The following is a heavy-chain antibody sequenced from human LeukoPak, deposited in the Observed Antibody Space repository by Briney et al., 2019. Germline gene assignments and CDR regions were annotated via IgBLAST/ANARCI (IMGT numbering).Heavy chain of an antibody. Sequence: SETLSLTCTVSGGPISGYYWSWIRQPAGKGLEWIGHIYSSGTTNCNPSLRSRVTMSLDTSKSQFSLNLRSVTAADTAVYFCARGRPGYSSSWYEFWGQGTLVTVSS. CDR2: IYSSGTT. CDR3: ARGRPGYSSSWYEF. V-gene: IGHV4-4*07. D-gene: IGHD6-13*01. CDR1: GGPISGYY. J-gene: IGHJ5*01.